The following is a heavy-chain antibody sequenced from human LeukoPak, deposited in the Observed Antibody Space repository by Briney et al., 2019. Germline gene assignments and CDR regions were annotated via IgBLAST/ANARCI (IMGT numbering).Heavy chain of an antibody. Sequence: GGSLRLSCAASGFTFSSYWMHWVRQAPGKGLVWVSRINSDGSSTSYADSVKGRFTISRDNAKNTLYLQMNSLRAEDTAVYFCARGRVSSSSWQSVYYYYLYMDVWGKGSTVTVSS. CDR2: INSDGSST. CDR3: ARGRVSSSSWQSVYYYYLYMDV. CDR1: GFTFSSYW. D-gene: IGHD6-13*01. V-gene: IGHV3-74*01. J-gene: IGHJ6*03.